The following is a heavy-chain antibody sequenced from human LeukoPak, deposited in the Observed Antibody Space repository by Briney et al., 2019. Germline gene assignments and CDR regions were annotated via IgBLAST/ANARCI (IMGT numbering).Heavy chain of an antibody. V-gene: IGHV3-21*01. CDR2: ISGSSSYI. D-gene: IGHD6-19*01. Sequence: GESLRLSCAASGFTFSSYSMNWVRQAPGKGLEWVSSISGSSSYINYADSVKGRFTISRDNAQNSLFLQLNSLRAEDTAVYYCARDPYSSGWYKDAFDIWGQGTMVTVSS. J-gene: IGHJ3*02. CDR3: ARDPYSSGWYKDAFDI. CDR1: GFTFSSYS.